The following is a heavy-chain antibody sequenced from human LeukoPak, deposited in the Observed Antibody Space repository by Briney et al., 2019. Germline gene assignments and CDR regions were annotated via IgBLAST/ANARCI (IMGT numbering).Heavy chain of an antibody. D-gene: IGHD2-21*02. CDR1: GYFISSGFY. CDR2: IYHSGST. CDR3: ARAGEYCGDDCHSEYYYGLDV. Sequence: SETLSLTCTVFGYFISSGFYWGWIRQPPGKGLEWIGSIYHSGSTDYNESLKSRVTITVDTSQNQIPLKLRSVTAADTAVYYCARAGEYCGDDCHSEYYYGLDVWGQGTTVTVSS. V-gene: IGHV4-38-2*02. J-gene: IGHJ6*02.